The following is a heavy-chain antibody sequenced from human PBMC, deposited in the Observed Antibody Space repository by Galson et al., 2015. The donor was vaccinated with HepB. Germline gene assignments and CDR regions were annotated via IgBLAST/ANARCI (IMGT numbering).Heavy chain of an antibody. CDR2: ISYDGSNK. CDR1: GFTFSSYA. Sequence: SLRLSCAASGFTFSSYAMHWVRQAPGKGLEWVAVISYDGSNKYYADSVKGRFTISRDNSKNTLYLQMNSLRAEDTAVYYCARVLVGAKKGGPVDYWGQGTLVTVSS. CDR3: ARVLVGAKKGGPVDY. J-gene: IGHJ4*02. V-gene: IGHV3-30*04. D-gene: IGHD1-26*01.